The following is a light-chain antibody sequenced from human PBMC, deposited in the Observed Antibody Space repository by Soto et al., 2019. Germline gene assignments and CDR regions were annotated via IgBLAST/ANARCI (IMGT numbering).Light chain of an antibody. Sequence: QSVLTQPPSVSGAPGQRVTISCTGSSSNIGAGYDVHWYQQLPGTAPKLLIYGNSNRPSGVPDRFSGSKSGTSASLAITGRQAEDEADYCCLSYDSSLSAYVFGTGTKLTVL. CDR3: LSYDSSLSAYV. J-gene: IGLJ1*01. CDR2: GNS. V-gene: IGLV1-40*01. CDR1: SSNIGAGYD.